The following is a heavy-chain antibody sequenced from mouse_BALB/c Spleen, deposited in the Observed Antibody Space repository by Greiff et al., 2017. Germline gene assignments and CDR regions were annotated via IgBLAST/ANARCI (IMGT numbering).Heavy chain of an antibody. Sequence: EVKLMESGGGLVKPGGSLKLSCAASGFTFSDYYMYWVRQTPEKRLEWVATISDGGSYTYYPDSVKGRFTISRDNAKNNLYLQMSSLKSEDTAMYYCARDTSSYDWYFDVWGAGTTVTVSS. CDR2: ISDGGSYT. D-gene: IGHD1-1*01. J-gene: IGHJ1*01. CDR1: GFTFSDYY. CDR3: ARDTSSYDWYFDV. V-gene: IGHV5-4*02.